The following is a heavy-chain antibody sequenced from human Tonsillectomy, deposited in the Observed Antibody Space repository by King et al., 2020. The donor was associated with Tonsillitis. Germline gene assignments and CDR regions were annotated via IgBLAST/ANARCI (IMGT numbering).Heavy chain of an antibody. CDR1: GGTFSSYA. CDR2: IIPIFGTT. V-gene: IGHV1-69*14. J-gene: IGHJ3*02. CDR3: ATPPRGFLTGAFDT. Sequence: QLVQSGAEVKKPGSSVKVSCRTSGGTFSSYAFSWVRQAPGQGLEWMGGIIPIFGTTNYAQKFQGRVTINADKSTDTSYMELTSLRSEDTAMYYFATPPRGFLTGAFDTWGPGTMVTVSS. D-gene: IGHD7-27*01.